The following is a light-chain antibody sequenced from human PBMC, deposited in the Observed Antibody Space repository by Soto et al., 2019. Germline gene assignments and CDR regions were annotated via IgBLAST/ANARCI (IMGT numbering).Light chain of an antibody. J-gene: IGKJ4*01. V-gene: IGKV3-11*01. CDR1: QSVSST. CDR2: DAS. CDR3: QQGSNWPLT. Sequence: IVLTQSPATLSLSPGERATLSCRASQSVSSTLAWYQQKAGQAPRLLIYDASNRATGIPARFSGSGSGTDFTLTISSLETEDFAVYYCQQGSNWPLTFGGGTKVDIK.